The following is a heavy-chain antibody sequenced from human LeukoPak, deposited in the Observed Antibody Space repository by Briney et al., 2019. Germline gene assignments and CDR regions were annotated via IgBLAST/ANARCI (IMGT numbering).Heavy chain of an antibody. CDR3: ARAEVVAAMGFDI. Sequence: ASVKVACKASGYTFTSYYMHWVRQAPGQGLEWMGWINPNSGGTNYAQKFQGRVTMTRDTSINTAYMELSRLRSDDTAVYYCARAEVVAAMGFDIWGQGTMVTVSS. V-gene: IGHV1-2*02. CDR2: INPNSGGT. CDR1: GYTFTSYY. D-gene: IGHD2-15*01. J-gene: IGHJ3*02.